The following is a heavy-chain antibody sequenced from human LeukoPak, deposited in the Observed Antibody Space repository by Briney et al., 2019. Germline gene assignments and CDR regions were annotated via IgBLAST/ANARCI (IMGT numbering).Heavy chain of an antibody. V-gene: IGHV1-18*01. Sequence: ASVKVSCKASGYTFTSYGISWVRQAPGQGLEWMGWISAYNGNTKYAQKLQGRVTMTTDKSTRTAYMELRSLRSDDTAVYYCARVARTSLSITMVRGNFDYWGQGTLVTVSS. D-gene: IGHD3-10*01. CDR3: ARVARTSLSITMVRGNFDY. CDR2: ISAYNGNT. J-gene: IGHJ4*02. CDR1: GYTFTSYG.